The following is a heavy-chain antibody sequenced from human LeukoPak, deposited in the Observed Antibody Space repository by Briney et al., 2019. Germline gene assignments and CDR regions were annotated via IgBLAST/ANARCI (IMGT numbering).Heavy chain of an antibody. J-gene: IGHJ3*02. CDR1: GYTFIRNG. CDR2: ISAYNGNT. V-gene: IGHV1-18*01. Sequence: ASVKVSCKASGYTFIRNGITWVRQAPGQGLEWMGWISAYNGNTNYAQKLQGRVTMTTDTSTSTAYMELRSLRSDDTAVYYCARCGTVTCDAFDIWGQGTMVAVSS. D-gene: IGHD4-11*01. CDR3: ARCGTVTCDAFDI.